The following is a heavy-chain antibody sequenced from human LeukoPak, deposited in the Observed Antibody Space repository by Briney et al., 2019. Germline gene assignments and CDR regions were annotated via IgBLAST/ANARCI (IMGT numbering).Heavy chain of an antibody. Sequence: ASETLSLTCTVSGGSISSYYWSWIRQPPGKGLEWIGYIYYSGHTNYNPSLKSRVTISVDTSKNQFSLKLSSVTAADTAVYYCARGSRRRYCSGGSCHQSYYYYYYMDVWGKGTTVTVSS. CDR3: ARGSRRRYCSGGSCHQSYYYYYYMDV. V-gene: IGHV4-59*12. CDR2: IYYSGHT. CDR1: GGSISSYY. D-gene: IGHD2-15*01. J-gene: IGHJ6*03.